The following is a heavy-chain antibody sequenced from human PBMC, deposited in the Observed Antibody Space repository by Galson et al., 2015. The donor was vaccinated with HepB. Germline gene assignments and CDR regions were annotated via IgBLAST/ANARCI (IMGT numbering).Heavy chain of an antibody. J-gene: IGHJ4*02. D-gene: IGHD3-10*01. V-gene: IGHV3-30*04. CDR2: ISYDGSNK. CDR3: ARDLSEETHLPGTMVRQIRGIDY. CDR1: GFTFSSYA. Sequence: SLRLYCAASGFTFSSYAMHWVRQAQRKGLEWVAVISYDGSNKYYADSVKGLFTNSRDNSKNTLYLQMNSLRAEDTAVYYCARDLSEETHLPGTMVRQIRGIDYWGQGTLVAVSS.